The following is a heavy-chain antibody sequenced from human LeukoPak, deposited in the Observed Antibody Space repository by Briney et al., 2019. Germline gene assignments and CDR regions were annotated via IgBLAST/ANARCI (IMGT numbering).Heavy chain of an antibody. CDR2: ISGSGGST. V-gene: IGHV3-23*01. D-gene: IGHD3-22*01. J-gene: IGHJ4*02. CDR1: GFTFSSYG. Sequence: PGGTLRLSCAASGFTFSSYGMSWVRQAPGKGLEWVSAISGSGGSTYYADSVKGRFTISRDNSKNTLYLQMNSLRAEDTAVYYCARSTYYYDSSGYYYWGQGTLVTVSS. CDR3: ARSTYYYDSSGYYY.